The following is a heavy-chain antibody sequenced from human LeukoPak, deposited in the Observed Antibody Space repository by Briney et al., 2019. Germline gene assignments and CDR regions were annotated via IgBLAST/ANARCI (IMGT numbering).Heavy chain of an antibody. Sequence: SETLSLTCAVYGGSFSGYYWSWIRQPPGKGLEWIGEINHSGSTNYNPSLKSRVTISVDTSKNQFSLKLSSVTAADTAVYYCARDRLRWPKIDYWGQGTLVTVSS. CDR2: INHSGST. J-gene: IGHJ4*02. V-gene: IGHV4-34*01. D-gene: IGHD4-23*01. CDR1: GGSFSGYY. CDR3: ARDRLRWPKIDY.